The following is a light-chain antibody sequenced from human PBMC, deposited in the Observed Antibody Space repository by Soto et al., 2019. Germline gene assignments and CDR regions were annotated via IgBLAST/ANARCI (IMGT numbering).Light chain of an antibody. CDR2: DAS. CDR1: QSIGTW. V-gene: IGKV1-5*01. CDR3: QEYNSYPVS. J-gene: IGKJ5*01. Sequence: DIQATQSPATLSAFVGDRVTISCRARQSIGTWLAWYQQKPGKAPKFLIYDASTLESGVPSRFSGSGSGTEFTLTISSLQPEDVATYYCQEYNSYPVSFGQGTRLEIK.